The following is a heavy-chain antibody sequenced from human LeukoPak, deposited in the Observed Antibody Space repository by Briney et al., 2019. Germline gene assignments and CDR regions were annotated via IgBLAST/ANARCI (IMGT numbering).Heavy chain of an antibody. V-gene: IGHV4-30-2*01. D-gene: IGHD5-18*01. Sequence: SETLSLTCAVSGGSISSGGYSWSWIRQPPGKGLEWIGYIYHSGSTYYNPSLKSRVTISVDRSKNQFSLKLSSVTAADMAVYYCASLSMDTAMVHWGQGTLVTVSS. CDR3: ASLSMDTAMVH. J-gene: IGHJ4*02. CDR1: GGSISSGGYS. CDR2: IYHSGST.